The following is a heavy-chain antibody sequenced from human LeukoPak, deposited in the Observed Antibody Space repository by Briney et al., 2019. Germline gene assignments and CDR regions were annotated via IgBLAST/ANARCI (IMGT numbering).Heavy chain of an antibody. D-gene: IGHD6-19*01. CDR2: IYPGDSDT. Sequence: GESLKISYKGSGYSFTSYWIGWVRQMPGKGLEWMGIIYPGDSDTRYSPSFQGQVTISADKSISNAYLQWSSLKASDTAMYYCARGAYGGQWLVLGAFDIWGQGTMVTVSS. J-gene: IGHJ3*02. CDR1: GYSFTSYW. CDR3: ARGAYGGQWLVLGAFDI. V-gene: IGHV5-51*01.